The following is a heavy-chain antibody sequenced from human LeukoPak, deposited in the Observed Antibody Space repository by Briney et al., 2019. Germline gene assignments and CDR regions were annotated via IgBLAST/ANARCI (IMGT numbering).Heavy chain of an antibody. Sequence: GGSLRLSCAASGFTFSSVSMNCVRQAPGKGLEWVSYISSRSSTIYYADSVKGRFTISRDNAKNSLYLQMNSLRDEDTAVYYCARPTNWWGYFDYWGQGTLVTVSS. D-gene: IGHD2-8*02. CDR2: ISSRSSTI. CDR3: ARPTNWWGYFDY. J-gene: IGHJ4*02. CDR1: GFTFSSVS. V-gene: IGHV3-48*02.